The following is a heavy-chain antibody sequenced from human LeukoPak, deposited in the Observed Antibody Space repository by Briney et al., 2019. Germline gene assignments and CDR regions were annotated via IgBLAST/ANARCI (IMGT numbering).Heavy chain of an antibody. CDR1: GFTFSSYA. D-gene: IGHD1-7*01. CDR2: ISYDGSNK. CDR3: AKDRRTGTTNYYYYGMDV. V-gene: IGHV3-30-3*01. Sequence: GRSLRLSCAASGFTFSSYAMHWVRQAPGKGLEWVAVISYDGSNKYYADSVKGRFTISRDNSKNTLYLQMNSLRAEDTAVYYCAKDRRTGTTNYYYYGMDVWGQGTTVTVSS. J-gene: IGHJ6*02.